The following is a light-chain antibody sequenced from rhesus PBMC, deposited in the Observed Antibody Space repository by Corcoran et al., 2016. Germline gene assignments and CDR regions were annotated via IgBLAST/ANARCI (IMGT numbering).Light chain of an antibody. CDR1: QSISSW. V-gene: IGKV1-22*01. CDR3: LQSTSSPYT. Sequence: DIQLTQSPSSLSASVGDTVTITCRASQSISSWLAWYQQRPGKAPNLLIYQASTLKSGVPSRLSGSGSGTDFTLTIDSLQPEDFATYYCLQSTSSPYTFGQGTKVDIK. J-gene: IGKJ2*01. CDR2: QAS.